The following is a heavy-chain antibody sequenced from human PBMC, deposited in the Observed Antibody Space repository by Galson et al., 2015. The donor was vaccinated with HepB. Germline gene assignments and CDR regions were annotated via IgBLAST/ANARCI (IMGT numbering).Heavy chain of an antibody. V-gene: IGHV3-30-3*01. CDR2: ISYDGSNK. CDR3: ARDILVGSYLVYYGMDV. Sequence: SLRLSCAASGFTFSSYAMHWVRQAPGKGLEWVAVISYDGSNKYYADSVKGRFTISRDNSKNTLYLQMNSLRAEDTAVYYCARDILVGSYLVYYGMDVWGQGTTVTVSS. J-gene: IGHJ6*02. D-gene: IGHD1-26*01. CDR1: GFTFSSYA.